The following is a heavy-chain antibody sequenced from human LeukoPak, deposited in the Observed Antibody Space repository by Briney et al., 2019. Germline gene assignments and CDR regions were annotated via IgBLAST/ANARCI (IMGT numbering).Heavy chain of an antibody. CDR2: IKEDGSET. CDR1: GFTFNNYY. J-gene: IGHJ3*01. Sequence: GGSLRLSCAVSGFTFNNYYITWVRQAPGKGLEWVAGIKEDGSETYYVDSVKGRFTISRDNARNSLFLQMSSLRAEDTAVYYCARERYCSGGGCYRGYAFHVWGQGKVVTVSS. CDR3: ARERYCSGGGCYRGYAFHV. D-gene: IGHD2-15*01. V-gene: IGHV3-7*01.